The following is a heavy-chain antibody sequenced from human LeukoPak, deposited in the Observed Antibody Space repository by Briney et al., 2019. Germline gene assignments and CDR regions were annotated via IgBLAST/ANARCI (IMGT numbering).Heavy chain of an antibody. J-gene: IGHJ4*02. V-gene: IGHV1-69*06. CDR3: ARSGYYFDTTGYFTNYFDY. CDR2: IIPIFDTT. D-gene: IGHD3-22*01. Sequence: ASVKVSCKASGGTFSSSGISWVRQAPGQGLEYMGGIIPIFDTTNNAQKFQGRVTITADKSTSTVYMELSSLRSEDTAVYYCARSGYYFDTTGYFTNYFDYWGQGTLVTVSS. CDR1: GGTFSSSG.